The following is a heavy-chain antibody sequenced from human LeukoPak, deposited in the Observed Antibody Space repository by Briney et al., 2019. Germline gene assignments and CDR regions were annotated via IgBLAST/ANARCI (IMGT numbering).Heavy chain of an antibody. V-gene: IGHV5-51*01. Sequence: GESPKISCKGSGYSFTTYWIGCVRQMPGKGLEWMGIIYPGDSDTRYSPSFQGQVTISVDKSISTAYLQWSSLKASDTAMYYCARQAGWNYGIYYFDFWGQGTLVTVSS. CDR1: GYSFTTYW. CDR3: ARQAGWNYGIYYFDF. D-gene: IGHD1-7*01. J-gene: IGHJ4*02. CDR2: IYPGDSDT.